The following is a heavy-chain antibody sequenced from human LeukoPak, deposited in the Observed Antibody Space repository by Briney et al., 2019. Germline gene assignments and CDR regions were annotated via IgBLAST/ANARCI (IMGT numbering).Heavy chain of an antibody. Sequence: GGSLRLSCAASGFTFSSYTMSWVRQAPGKGLRWVSAVSGSGSITSHSDSVRGRFTISRDNSKSTLYLQMNSLRAEDTAVYYCADLGLDSLDVWGQGTTVTVSS. J-gene: IGHJ6*02. CDR2: VSGSGSIT. D-gene: IGHD3/OR15-3a*01. CDR3: ADLGLDSLDV. CDR1: GFTFSSYT. V-gene: IGHV3-23*01.